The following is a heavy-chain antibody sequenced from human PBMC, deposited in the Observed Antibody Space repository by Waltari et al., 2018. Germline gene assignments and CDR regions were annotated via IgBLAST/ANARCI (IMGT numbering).Heavy chain of an antibody. CDR2: IYYSGST. D-gene: IGHD6-19*01. CDR1: GGSISSYY. Sequence: QVQLQESGPGLVKPSETLSLTCTVSGGSISSYYWSWIRQPPGKGLEWIGYIYYSGSTNSNPSLKSRVTISVDTSKNQFSRKLSSVTAADTAVYYCAREAGSGWYRYFDLWGRGTLVTVSS. CDR3: AREAGSGWYRYFDL. J-gene: IGHJ2*01. V-gene: IGHV4-59*01.